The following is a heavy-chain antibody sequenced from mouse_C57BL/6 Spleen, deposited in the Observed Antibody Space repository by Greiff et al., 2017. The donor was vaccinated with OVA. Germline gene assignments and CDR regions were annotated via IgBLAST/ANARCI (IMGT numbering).Heavy chain of an antibody. CDR1: GYTFTSYW. CDR2: IYPGNSDT. Sequence: SGPVLARPGASVKMSCKTSGYTFTSYWMHWVKQRPGQGLEWIGAIYPGNSDTSYNQKFKGKANLTAVTSASTAYMELSSLTNEDSAVYYCTGGGGYYAMDYWGQGTSVTVSS. D-gene: IGHD1-1*02. V-gene: IGHV1-5*01. CDR3: TGGGGYYAMDY. J-gene: IGHJ4*01.